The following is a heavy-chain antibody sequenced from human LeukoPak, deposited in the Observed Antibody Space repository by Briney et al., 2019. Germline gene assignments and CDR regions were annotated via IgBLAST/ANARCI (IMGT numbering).Heavy chain of an antibody. Sequence: SVKVSCKASGGTFSSFASSWVPQAPGHGLEWMAVIIPISGTANYAQKFQGRVTVTADESTSTAYMELSSLRSEDTAVYYCARGEWLRLSVVGGFDYWGQGTLVTVSS. CDR1: GGTFSSFA. J-gene: IGHJ4*02. CDR2: IIPISGTA. D-gene: IGHD5-12*01. CDR3: ARGEWLRLSVVGGFDY. V-gene: IGHV1-69*01.